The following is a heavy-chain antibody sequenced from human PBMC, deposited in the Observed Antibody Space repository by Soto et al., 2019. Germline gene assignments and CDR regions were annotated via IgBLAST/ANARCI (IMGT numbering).Heavy chain of an antibody. D-gene: IGHD6-13*01. J-gene: IGHJ4*02. CDR3: ARLQTAAGDNDLAFDY. CDR1: VYGCTTYW. CDR2: IDPSDSST. Sequence: GESLKMSCKWSVYGCTTYWISWVRQKPGKGLEWMGRIDPSDSSTNYSPSFQGHVTISADKSISTAYLQWSSLRASDTAMYYCARLQTAAGDNDLAFDYWGQGTLVTVSS. V-gene: IGHV5-10-1*01.